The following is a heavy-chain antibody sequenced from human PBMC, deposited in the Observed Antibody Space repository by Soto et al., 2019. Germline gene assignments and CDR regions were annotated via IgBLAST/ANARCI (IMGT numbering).Heavy chain of an antibody. J-gene: IGHJ4*02. CDR3: ARSYYDSWSGFSHGVDY. D-gene: IGHD3-3*01. CDR2: IDYSGST. CDR1: GGSIRGSNYY. Sequence: QLQLQESGPGLVKPSETLSLTCTVSGGSIRGSNYYWGWIRQPPGKGLEWIGSIDYSGSTYYNPSLKSRVTMALDTSKDQLALKLSSVTAADPAVYYCARSYYDSWSGFSHGVDYWGQGTLVTVSS. V-gene: IGHV4-39*01.